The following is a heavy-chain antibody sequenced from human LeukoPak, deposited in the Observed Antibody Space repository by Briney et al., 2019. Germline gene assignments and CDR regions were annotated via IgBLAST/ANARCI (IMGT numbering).Heavy chain of an antibody. CDR2: IRSKTYGGTT. CDR3: TRVAVVKGFDY. Sequence: GGSLRLSCTASGFTFGDYAMSWFRQAPGKVLEWVGFIRSKTYGGTTEYAASVKGRFTISRDDSKSIAYLQMNSLKTEDTAVYYCTRVAVVKGFDYWGQGTLVTVSS. V-gene: IGHV3-49*03. J-gene: IGHJ4*02. D-gene: IGHD4-23*01. CDR1: GFTFGDYA.